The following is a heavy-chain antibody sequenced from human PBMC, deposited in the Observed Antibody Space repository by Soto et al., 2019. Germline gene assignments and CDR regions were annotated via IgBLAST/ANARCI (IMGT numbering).Heavy chain of an antibody. V-gene: IGHV1-18*04. D-gene: IGHD3-16*01. CDR2: ISAYNGNT. CDR3: ARSGGGFAYRKDDS. CDR1: GYTFTSYG. Sequence: QVQLVQSGAEVKKPGASVKVSCKASGYTFTSYGISWVRQAPGQGREWMGWISAYNGNTNYAQKLQGTVTMTTDASTSTAYMELRSLRSEGTAGYYCARSGGGFAYRKDDSWGQGTLVTVSS. J-gene: IGHJ4*02.